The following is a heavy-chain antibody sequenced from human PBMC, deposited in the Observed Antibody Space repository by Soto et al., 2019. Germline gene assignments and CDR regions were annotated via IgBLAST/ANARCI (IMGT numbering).Heavy chain of an antibody. CDR2: ISSSSSTI. J-gene: IGHJ6*03. Sequence: GGSLRLSCAASGFTFSSYSMNWVRQAPGKGLEWVSYISSSSSTIYYADSVKGRFTISRDNAKNSLYLQMNSLRAEDTAVYYCASLDLLCRDHPCYYYMDVWGKGTTVTVSS. CDR1: GFTFSSYS. CDR3: ASLDLLCRDHPCYYYMDV. V-gene: IGHV3-48*01. D-gene: IGHD2-2*01.